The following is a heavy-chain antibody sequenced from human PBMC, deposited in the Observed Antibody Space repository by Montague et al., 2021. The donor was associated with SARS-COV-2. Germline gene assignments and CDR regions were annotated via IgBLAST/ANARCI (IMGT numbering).Heavy chain of an antibody. CDR1: GGSISNYY. V-gene: IGHV4-59*01. CDR2: IYYSGST. Sequence: SETLSLTCTVSGGSISNYYWSWNRQPPGRGLERIGYIYYSGSTDYSPSLKSRVTISLDTSKNQFSLRVTSVTAADTAVYYCARGGGYCNYGLDVWGPGTTVTVSS. J-gene: IGHJ6*02. CDR3: ARGGGYCNYGLDV. D-gene: IGHD2-21*01.